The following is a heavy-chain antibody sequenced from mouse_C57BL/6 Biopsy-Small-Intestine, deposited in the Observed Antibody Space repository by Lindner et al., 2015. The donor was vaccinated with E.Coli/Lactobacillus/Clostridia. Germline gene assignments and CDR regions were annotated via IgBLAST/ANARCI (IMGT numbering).Heavy chain of an antibody. V-gene: IGHV14-2*01. CDR1: GFNIKDYF. D-gene: IGHD2-4*01. CDR2: IDPEDGET. Sequence: VQLQESGARACEARGLSQVACTASGFNIKDYFMHWVKQRPEQDLGWIGRIDPEDGETKYAPKFQGKATIKTDTSSNTAYMQLSSLTSEDSAVYFCARILYDYDYDGYAMDYWGQGTSVTVSS. CDR3: ARILYDYDYDGYAMDY. J-gene: IGHJ4*01.